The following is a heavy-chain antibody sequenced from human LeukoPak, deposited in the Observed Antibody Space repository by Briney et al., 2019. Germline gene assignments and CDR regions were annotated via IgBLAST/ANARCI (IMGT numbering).Heavy chain of an antibody. CDR1: GYTLTELS. D-gene: IGHD6-19*01. CDR2: FDPEDGET. Sequence: ASVKVSCKVSGYTLTELSMHWVRQAPGKGLEWMGGFDPEDGETIYAQKFQGRVTMTEDTSTDTAYKELSSLRSEDTAVYYCATFGYSSGWSHFDYWGQGTLVTVSS. CDR3: ATFGYSSGWSHFDY. J-gene: IGHJ4*02. V-gene: IGHV1-24*01.